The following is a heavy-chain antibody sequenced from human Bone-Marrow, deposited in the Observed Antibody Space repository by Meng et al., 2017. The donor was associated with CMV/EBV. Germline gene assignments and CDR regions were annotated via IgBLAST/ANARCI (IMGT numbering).Heavy chain of an antibody. CDR3: ARGPGIAVADDEYYFDY. CDR2: LIPSFGTA. D-gene: IGHD6-19*01. V-gene: IGHV1-69*05. Sequence: TCSSDAMSCVRPDPGQGLEWMGGLIPSFGTANYAQKFQGRVTITTDESTSTAYMELSSLSSEDTAVYYCARGPGIAVADDEYYFDYWGQGTLVTVSS. J-gene: IGHJ4*02. CDR1: TCSSDA.